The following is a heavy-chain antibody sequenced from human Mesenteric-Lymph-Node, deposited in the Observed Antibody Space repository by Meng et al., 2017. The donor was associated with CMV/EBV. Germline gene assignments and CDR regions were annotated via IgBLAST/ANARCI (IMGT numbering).Heavy chain of an antibody. V-gene: IGHV4-4*02. D-gene: IGHD3-10*01. Sequence: GFDSSSFWWIWVRQAPGKGLEWIGEIHHTGATNYSPSLKSRVTISIDKSKNQFSLKLTSVTAADTAVYYCAKWFGELSPYYYGMDVWGQGTTVTVSS. CDR3: AKWFGELSPYYYGMDV. CDR2: IHHTGAT. CDR1: GFDSSSFW. J-gene: IGHJ6*02.